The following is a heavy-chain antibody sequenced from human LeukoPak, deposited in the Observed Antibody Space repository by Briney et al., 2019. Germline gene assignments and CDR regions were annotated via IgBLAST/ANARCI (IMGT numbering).Heavy chain of an antibody. J-gene: IGHJ6*04. Sequence: SETLSLTCAVYGGSLSGYYWRWLRQPPGRGGEGVGEINHSGSTNYNPSLKSRVTISVDTSKNQFSLKLSSVTAADTAVYYCARGYGSGSYSVYYYGMDVWGKGTTVTVSS. CDR1: GGSLSGYY. CDR3: ARGYGSGSYSVYYYGMDV. V-gene: IGHV4-34*01. D-gene: IGHD3-10*01. CDR2: INHSGST.